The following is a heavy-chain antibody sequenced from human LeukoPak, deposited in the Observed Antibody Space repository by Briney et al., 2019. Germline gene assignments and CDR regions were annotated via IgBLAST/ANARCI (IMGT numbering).Heavy chain of an antibody. CDR2: ITYDGSNK. V-gene: IGHV3-30*03. J-gene: IGHJ4*02. D-gene: IGHD2-15*01. CDR1: GFTFNIYG. CDR3: VRVARLAGY. Sequence: GGPLRLPCAASGFTFNIYGMHWARQAPGKGLEWVAVITYDGSNKYYADSVKGRFTISRDNPRNTLYLQMNSLRAEDTAVYYCVRVARLAGYWGQGTLVTVSS.